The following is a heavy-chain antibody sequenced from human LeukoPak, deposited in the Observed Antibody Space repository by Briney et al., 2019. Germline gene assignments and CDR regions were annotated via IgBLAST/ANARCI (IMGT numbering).Heavy chain of an antibody. J-gene: IGHJ6*03. CDR2: INHSGST. D-gene: IGHD5-18*01. CDR3: ARVVTSYYYYYMDV. CDR1: GGSFSGYY. Sequence: PSETLSLTCAVYGGSFSGYYWSWIRQPPGQGLEWMGEINHSGSTNYNPSLKSRVTISVDTSKNQFSLKLSSVTAADTAVYYCARVVTSYYYYYMDVWGKGTTVTVSS. V-gene: IGHV4-34*01.